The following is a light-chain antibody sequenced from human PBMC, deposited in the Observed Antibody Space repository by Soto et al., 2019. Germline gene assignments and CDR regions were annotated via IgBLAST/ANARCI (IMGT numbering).Light chain of an antibody. V-gene: IGKV1-27*01. CDR3: QKDNSATHT. CDR1: QGISNY. Sequence: DIQMTQSPSSLSASVGDRVTITCRASQGISNYLAWYQQKPGKVPKLLIYAASTLQSGVPSRFSGSGSGTDFTLTISSLQPDDVATYYGQKDNSATHTFGQGTNLEIK. J-gene: IGKJ2*01. CDR2: AAS.